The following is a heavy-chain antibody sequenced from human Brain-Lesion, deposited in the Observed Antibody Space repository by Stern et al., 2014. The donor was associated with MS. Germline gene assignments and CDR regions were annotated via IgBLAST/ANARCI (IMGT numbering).Heavy chain of an antibody. Sequence: MQLVESGPGLVKPSETLSLTCTVSGGSISRSTYYWGWLRLSPGKGLEWIGSVYYSGSTFYNPSLKSRVTISVHMSTNQFSLQLASVTAADTGLYYCGRASGLFEYWGQGVLVTVSS. J-gene: IGHJ4*02. CDR2: VYYSGST. CDR1: GGSISRSTYY. V-gene: IGHV4-39*01. CDR3: GRASGLFEY. D-gene: IGHD3-16*01.